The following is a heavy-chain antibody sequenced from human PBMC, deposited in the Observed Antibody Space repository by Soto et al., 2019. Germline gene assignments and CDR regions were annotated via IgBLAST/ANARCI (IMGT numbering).Heavy chain of an antibody. J-gene: IGHJ5*02. CDR3: ARHLPIAYGDYAGDP. V-gene: IGHV1-69*01. Sequence: QVQLVQSGAEVKKPGSSVKVSCKASGGTFSSYAISWVRQAPGQGLEWMGGIISIFGTANYAQKFQGRVTITADESTNTAHMELSSLRSEETAVYYCARHLPIAYGDYAGDPWGQGTLVTVSS. CDR1: GGTFSSYA. D-gene: IGHD4-17*01. CDR2: IISIFGTA.